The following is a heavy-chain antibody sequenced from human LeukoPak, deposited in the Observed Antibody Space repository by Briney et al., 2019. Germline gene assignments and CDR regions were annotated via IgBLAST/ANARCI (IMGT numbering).Heavy chain of an antibody. V-gene: IGHV4-59*01. CDR1: GGSISSYY. CDR2: IYYSGST. D-gene: IGHD7-27*01. Sequence: SETLSLTCTVSGGSISSYYWSWIRQPPGKGLEWIGYIYYSGSTNYNPSLKSRVTISVDTSKNQFSLKLSSVTAADTAVYYCARGRAHINWEGPQFDPWGQGTLVTVSS. CDR3: ARGRAHINWEGPQFDP. J-gene: IGHJ5*02.